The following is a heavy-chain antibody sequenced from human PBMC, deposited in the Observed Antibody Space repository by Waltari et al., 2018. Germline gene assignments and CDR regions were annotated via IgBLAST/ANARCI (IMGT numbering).Heavy chain of an antibody. CDR3: ASSSYSSSWYVYFDY. V-gene: IGHV1-24*01. J-gene: IGHJ4*02. Sequence: QVQLVQSGAEVKKPGASVKVSCTVYGYPLTELSMHRVRQAPGKGLEWMGGFDPEDGETIYAQKFQGRGTMTEDTSTDTAYMELSSLRSEDTAVYYCASSSYSSSWYVYFDYWGQGTLVTVSS. CDR2: FDPEDGET. D-gene: IGHD6-13*01. CDR1: GYPLTELS.